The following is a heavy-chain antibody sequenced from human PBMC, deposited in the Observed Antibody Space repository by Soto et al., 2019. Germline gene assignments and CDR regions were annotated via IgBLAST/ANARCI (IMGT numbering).Heavy chain of an antibody. CDR1: GFTFSSYA. D-gene: IGHD2-2*01. Sequence: QVQLVESGGGVVQPGRSLRPSCAASGFTFSSYAMHWVRQAPGKGLEWVAVISYDGSNKYYADSVKGRFTISRDNSKNTLYLQMNSLRAEDTAVYYCAKGPLPISTNLWFDYWGQGTLVTVSS. CDR2: ISYDGSNK. CDR3: AKGPLPISTNLWFDY. V-gene: IGHV3-30-3*01. J-gene: IGHJ4*02.